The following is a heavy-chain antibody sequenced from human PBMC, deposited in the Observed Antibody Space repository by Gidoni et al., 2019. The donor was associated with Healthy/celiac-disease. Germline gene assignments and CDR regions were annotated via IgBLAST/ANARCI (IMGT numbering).Heavy chain of an antibody. J-gene: IGHJ4*02. D-gene: IGHD2-15*01. CDR2: IYSGGST. CDR1: GFTVSSNY. V-gene: IGHV3-53*01. Sequence: EVQLVESGGGLIQPGGSLRLSCAASGFTVSSNYMSWVRQAPGKGLEWVSVIYSGGSTYYADSVKGRFTISRDNSKNTLYLQMNSLRAEDTAVYYCARGYSSSPLTFDYWGQGTLVTVSS. CDR3: ARGYSSSPLTFDY.